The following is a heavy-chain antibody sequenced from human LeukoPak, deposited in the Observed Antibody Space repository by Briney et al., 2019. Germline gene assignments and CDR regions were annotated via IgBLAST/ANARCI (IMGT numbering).Heavy chain of an antibody. CDR1: GFTFSSNS. CDR2: ISSSSSYI. Sequence: GGSLRLSCAASGFTFSSNSMNWVRQAPGKGLEWVSSISSSSSYIYYADSVKGRFTISRDNAKNSLYLQMNSLGAEDAAVYYCARGGRGYCSSTSCYTNYYYYMDVWGKGTTVTVSS. CDR3: ARGGRGYCSSTSCYTNYYYYMDV. D-gene: IGHD2-2*02. J-gene: IGHJ6*03. V-gene: IGHV3-21*01.